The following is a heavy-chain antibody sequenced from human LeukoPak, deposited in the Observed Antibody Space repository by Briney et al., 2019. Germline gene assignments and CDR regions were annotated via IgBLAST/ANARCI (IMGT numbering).Heavy chain of an antibody. Sequence: SETLSLTCAVYGGSFSGYYWSWIRQPPAKGMGGIGEINHSGSTNYNPSLKSRVTISVDTSKNQFSLKLSSVTAADTAVYYCARGTGIVGATAFDYWGQGTLVTVSS. D-gene: IGHD1-26*01. CDR1: GGSFSGYY. CDR2: INHSGST. V-gene: IGHV4-34*01. CDR3: ARGTGIVGATAFDY. J-gene: IGHJ4*02.